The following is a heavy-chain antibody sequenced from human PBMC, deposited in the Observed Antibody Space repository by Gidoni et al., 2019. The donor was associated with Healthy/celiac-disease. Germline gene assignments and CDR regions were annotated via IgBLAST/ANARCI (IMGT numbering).Heavy chain of an antibody. V-gene: IGHV4-34*01. CDR1: GGSFSGYY. D-gene: IGHD3-10*01. CDR2: INHSGST. CDR3: ARGLGLLWFGELLGAFDI. Sequence: QVQLQQWGAGLLKPSETLSLTCAVYGGSFSGYYWSWIRPPPGKGLEWIGEINHSGSTNYNPALKSRVTISVDTSKNQFSLKLSSVTAADTAVYYCARGLGLLWFGELLGAFDIWGQGTMVTVSS. J-gene: IGHJ3*02.